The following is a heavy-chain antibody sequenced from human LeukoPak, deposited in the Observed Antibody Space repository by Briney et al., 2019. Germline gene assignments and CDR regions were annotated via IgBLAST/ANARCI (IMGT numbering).Heavy chain of an antibody. J-gene: IGHJ4*02. CDR1: GFTVSSNY. CDR2: IYSGSST. V-gene: IGHV3-53*01. CDR3: ARGPNSNWSGLDF. D-gene: IGHD6-6*01. Sequence: PGGSLRLSCAASGFTVSSNYMSWVRQAPGKGLEWVSVIYSGSSTYYADSVKGRFTISRDNAKNTLYLQVNNLRAEDTAVYYCARGPNSNWSGLDFWGQGTLLTVSS.